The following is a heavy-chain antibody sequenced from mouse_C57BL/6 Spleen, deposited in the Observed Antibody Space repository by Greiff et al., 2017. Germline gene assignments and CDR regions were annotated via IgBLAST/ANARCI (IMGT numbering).Heavy chain of an antibody. CDR1: GYTFTDYA. Sequence: LVESGPELARPGVSVKISCKGSGYTFTDYAMHWVKQSHAKSLEWLGVISPCYGDASYNQKFKDKATMTVNKSSSTAYMELARLTSEYAAVYYCVVYALDYWGQGTTLTVSS. D-gene: IGHD6-2*01. J-gene: IGHJ2*01. CDR2: ISPCYGDA. CDR3: VVYALDY. V-gene: IGHV1-67*01.